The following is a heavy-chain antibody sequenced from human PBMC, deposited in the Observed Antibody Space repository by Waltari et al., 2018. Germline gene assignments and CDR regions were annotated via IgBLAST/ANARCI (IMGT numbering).Heavy chain of an antibody. CDR2: IDWDDDK. CDR3: ARSYGDYVFDAFDI. V-gene: IGHV2-70*04. CDR1: GFSLSTSGMR. Sequence: QVTLKESGPALVKPTQTLTLTCTFSGFSLSTSGMRVSWIRQPPGKALEWLARIDWDDDKFYSTSLKTRLTISKDTSKNQVVLTMTNMDPVDTATYYCARSYGDYVFDAFDIWGQGTMVTVSS. J-gene: IGHJ3*02. D-gene: IGHD4-17*01.